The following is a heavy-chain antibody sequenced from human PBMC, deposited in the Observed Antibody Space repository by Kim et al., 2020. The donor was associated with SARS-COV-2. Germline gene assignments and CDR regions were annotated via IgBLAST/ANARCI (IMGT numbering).Heavy chain of an antibody. V-gene: IGHV3-33*01. D-gene: IGHD1-26*01. J-gene: IGHJ5*02. Sequence: YADSVKGRFTISRDNSKNTLYLQMNSLRAEDTAVYYCARDLGATAGWFDPWGQGTLVTVSS. CDR3: ARDLGATAGWFDP.